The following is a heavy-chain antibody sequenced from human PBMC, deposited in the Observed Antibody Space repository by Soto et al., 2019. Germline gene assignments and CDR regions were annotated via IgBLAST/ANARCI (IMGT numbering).Heavy chain of an antibody. CDR2: IDTSIGHT. CDR3: ARASYCSGGTCTTWFHP. Sequence: ASVKVSCKPSGYTFSDFGITWVRQAPGQGLEWMGWIDTSIGHTNFAQRFDDRVTMTTDTSTNTAYMDLRRLRSDDTAVYYCARASYCSGGTCTTWFHPWGQGTLVTVSS. V-gene: IGHV1-18*01. D-gene: IGHD2-15*01. J-gene: IGHJ5*02. CDR1: GYTFSDFG.